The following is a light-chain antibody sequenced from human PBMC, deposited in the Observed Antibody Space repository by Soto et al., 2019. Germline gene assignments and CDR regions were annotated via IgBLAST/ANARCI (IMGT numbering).Light chain of an antibody. J-gene: IGKJ1*01. V-gene: IGKV1-5*02. CDR3: QRYENYWT. Sequence: EIAQSKFARSASGGEIVTIICRASQSISSWLAWYQQKPGKAPQLLIYDASNLESGLPSRFSGSGSGTEVTLTISTLQPDDFANYYCQRYENYWTGGQGNKGDIK. CDR1: QSISSW. CDR2: DAS.